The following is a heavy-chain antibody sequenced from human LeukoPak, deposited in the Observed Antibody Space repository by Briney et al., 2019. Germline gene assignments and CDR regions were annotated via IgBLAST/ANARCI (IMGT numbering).Heavy chain of an antibody. Sequence: SETLSLTCTVPGGSISSYYWSWIRQPPGKGLEWIGYIYYSGSTNYNPSLKSRVTISVDTSKNQFSLKLSSVTAADTAVYYCARDYYGSKSSSFDPWGQGTLVTVSS. CDR2: IYYSGST. CDR3: ARDYYGSKSSSFDP. J-gene: IGHJ5*02. D-gene: IGHD3-10*01. V-gene: IGHV4-59*01. CDR1: GGSISSYY.